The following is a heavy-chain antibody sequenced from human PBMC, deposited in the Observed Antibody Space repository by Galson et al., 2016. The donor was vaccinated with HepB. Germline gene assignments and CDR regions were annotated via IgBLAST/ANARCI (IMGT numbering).Heavy chain of an antibody. CDR3: AREIPHMVHGGLDY. CDR1: GFTFSHYG. D-gene: IGHD3-10*01. Sequence: SLRLSCAASGFTFSHYGMHWVRQAPGKGLEWVAVIWYDGSNKYYADSVKGRFTISRDTSNNTLYLQMNSLRAEDTAVYYCAREIPHMVHGGLDYWGQGTLVTVSS. J-gene: IGHJ4*02. CDR2: IWYDGSNK. V-gene: IGHV3-33*01.